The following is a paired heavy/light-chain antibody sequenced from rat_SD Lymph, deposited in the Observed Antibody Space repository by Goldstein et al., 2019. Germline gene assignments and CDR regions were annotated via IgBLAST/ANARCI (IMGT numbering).Heavy chain of an antibody. Sequence: QVQLQQSGAELAKPGTSVKLSCKASGYTFTSYYIYWVKQRPGQGLEWIGYIYPGNGGTYYSEKFKGKATFTADTSSSTAYMLLGSLTPEDSAYYFCARGSPDYFDYWGQGVMVTVSS. CDR3: ARGSPDYFDY. CDR1: GYTFTSYY. J-gene: IGHJ2*01. CDR2: IYPGNGGT. D-gene: IGHD5-1*01. V-gene: IGHV1-35*01.
Light chain of an antibody. CDR3: QQYNNYPFT. CDR1: EDIYSN. V-gene: IGKV12S34*01. Sequence: DIQMTQSPASLSASLGETVTIECRASEDIYSNLAWYQQKPGNSPQLLIYDANSLADGVPSRFSGSGSGTQYSLKINSLQSEDVASYFCQQYNNYPFTFGSGTKLEIK. J-gene: IGKJ4*01. CDR2: DAN.